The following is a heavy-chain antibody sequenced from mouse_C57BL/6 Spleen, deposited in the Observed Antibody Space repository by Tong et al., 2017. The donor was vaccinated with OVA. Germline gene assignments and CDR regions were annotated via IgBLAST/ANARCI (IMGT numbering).Heavy chain of an antibody. CDR1: GFTFSSYG. V-gene: IGHV5-6*01. D-gene: IGHD2-1*01. CDR2: ISSGGSYT. CDR3: ARHPYGNYWYFDV. Sequence: EVQLQESGGDLVKPGGSLKLSCAASGFTFSSYGMSWVRQTPDKRLEWVATISSGGSYTYYPDSVKGRFTISRDNAKNTLYLQMSSLKSEDTAMYYCARHPYGNYWYFDVWGVGTTVTVSS. J-gene: IGHJ1*01.